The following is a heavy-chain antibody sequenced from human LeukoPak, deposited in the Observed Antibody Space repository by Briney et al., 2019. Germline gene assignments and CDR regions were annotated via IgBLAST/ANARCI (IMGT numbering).Heavy chain of an antibody. V-gene: IGHV4-39*07. J-gene: IGHJ4*02. D-gene: IGHD3-3*01. CDR2: INHSGST. Sequence: PSETLSLTCTVSGGSISSSSYYWRWIRQPPGKGLEWIGEINHSGSTNYNPSLKSRVTISVDTSKNQFSLKLSSVTGADTAVYYCARRKGAITIFGVVITPQSTRRPYYFDYWGQGTLVTVSS. CDR1: GGSISSSSYY. CDR3: ARRKGAITIFGVVITPQSTRRPYYFDY.